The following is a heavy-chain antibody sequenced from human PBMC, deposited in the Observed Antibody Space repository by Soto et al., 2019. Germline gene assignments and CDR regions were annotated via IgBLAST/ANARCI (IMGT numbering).Heavy chain of an antibody. J-gene: IGHJ3*02. CDR3: ARVKGASYYDSSGYWTPNDAFDI. D-gene: IGHD3-22*01. V-gene: IGHV1-18*04. Sequence: SVKVSFQASCYTFRSYGISWVRQATGQGLEWMGWISAYKGNTNYAQKLQGRVNMTTDTSTSTAYMELRSLRSDDTAVYYCARVKGASYYDSSGYWTPNDAFDIWGQGTMVTVSS. CDR1: CYTFRSYG. CDR2: ISAYKGNT.